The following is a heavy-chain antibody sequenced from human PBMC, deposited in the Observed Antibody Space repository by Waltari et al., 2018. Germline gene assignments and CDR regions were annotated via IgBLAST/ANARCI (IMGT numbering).Heavy chain of an antibody. CDR3: ARDYCDRTNCHGMDV. J-gene: IGHJ6*02. CDR1: DFTFSSYA. D-gene: IGHD3-22*01. CDR2: ISYNERNI. Sequence: QVQLVESGGCVVPPGRSLRLSCAASDFTFSSYAMHWVRQAPGKGLEWVAVISYNERNIYYVDSVKGRFAISRDNSKKMLYLQMNSLRPEDTAVYYCARDYCDRTNCHGMDVWGQGTTVTVSS. V-gene: IGHV3-30*09.